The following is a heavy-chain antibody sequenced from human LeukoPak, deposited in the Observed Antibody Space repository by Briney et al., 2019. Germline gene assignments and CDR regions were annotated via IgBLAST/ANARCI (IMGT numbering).Heavy chain of an antibody. CDR2: IHYSGNT. CDR3: ARFSGGSAYY. Sequence: PSETLSLTCTVSGDSISSYYWSWIRQPPGKGLEWIVYIHYSGNTNYNPSLKSRVTISVDTSKNQFSLKLSSVTAADTAVYYCARFSGGSAYYWGQGTLVTVSS. D-gene: IGHD3-10*01. J-gene: IGHJ4*02. V-gene: IGHV4-59*13. CDR1: GDSISSYY.